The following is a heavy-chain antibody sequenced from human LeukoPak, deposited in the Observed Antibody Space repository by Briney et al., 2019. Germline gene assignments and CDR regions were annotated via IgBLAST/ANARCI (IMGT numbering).Heavy chain of an antibody. V-gene: IGHV4-31*03. Sequence: SQTLSPTCTVSGGSISSGGYYWSWIRQHPGKGLEWIGYIYYSGSTYYNPSLKSRVTISVDTSENQFSLKLSSVTAADTAVYYCAREPYDILTGPYGMDVWGKGTTVTVSS. CDR1: GGSISSGGYY. CDR3: AREPYDILTGPYGMDV. D-gene: IGHD3-9*01. CDR2: IYYSGST. J-gene: IGHJ6*04.